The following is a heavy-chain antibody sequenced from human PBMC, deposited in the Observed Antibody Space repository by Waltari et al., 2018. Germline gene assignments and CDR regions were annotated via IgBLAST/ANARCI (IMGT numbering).Heavy chain of an antibody. J-gene: IGHJ4*02. Sequence: EVQLVESGGGLVQPGGSLKLSCAASGFTFSGSAMHWVRQASGKGLEGVGRIRSKANSYATAYAASVKGRFTISRDDSKNTAYLQMNSLKTEDTAVYYCTRQGDYWGQGTLVTVSS. CDR1: GFTFSGSA. CDR2: IRSKANSYAT. CDR3: TRQGDY. V-gene: IGHV3-73*01.